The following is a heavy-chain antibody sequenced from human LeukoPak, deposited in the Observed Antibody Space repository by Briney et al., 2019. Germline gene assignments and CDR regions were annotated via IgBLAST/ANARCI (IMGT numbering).Heavy chain of an antibody. CDR2: ISSGSGAR. J-gene: IGHJ6*03. D-gene: IGHD1-26*01. CDR1: GFSLFGYE. Sequence: PGGSLRLSCAASGFSLFGYEMNWVRQAPGRGLEWVSYISSGSGARHFAESVRGRFTISRDNAKNSLYLQMDSLRAEDKAVYYCARDPYSGGYGAYYYYYMDVWGKGTTVTISS. CDR3: ARDPYSGGYGAYYYYYMDV. V-gene: IGHV3-48*03.